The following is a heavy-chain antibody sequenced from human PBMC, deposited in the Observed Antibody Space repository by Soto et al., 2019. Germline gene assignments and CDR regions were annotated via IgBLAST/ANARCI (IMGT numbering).Heavy chain of an antibody. V-gene: IGHV5-51*01. CDR3: ARHSDVVSVRAHISLGYYYGMDV. CDR2: IYPGDSDT. D-gene: IGHD2-15*01. J-gene: IGHJ6*02. Sequence: PGESLKISCKAFGYSFSTYWIGWVRQMPAQGLEWMGIIYPGDSDTKYSPAFQGQVTISADKSINTAYLQWSSLEASDTAMYYCARHSDVVSVRAHISLGYYYGMDVWGQGTTVTVSS. CDR1: GYSFSTYW.